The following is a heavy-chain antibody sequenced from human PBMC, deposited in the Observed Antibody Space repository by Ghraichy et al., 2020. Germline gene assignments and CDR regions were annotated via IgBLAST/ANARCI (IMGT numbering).Heavy chain of an antibody. CDR1: GFTFSDYY. V-gene: IGHV3-11*01. J-gene: IGHJ3*02. D-gene: IGHD3-9*01. Sequence: GGSLRLSCAASGFTFSDYYMSWIRQAPGKGLEWVSYISSSGSTIYYADSVKGRFTISRDNAKNSLYLQMNSLRAEDTAVYYCARGDGRYFDWLPPDDAFDIWGQGTMVTVSS. CDR3: ARGDGRYFDWLPPDDAFDI. CDR2: ISSSGSTI.